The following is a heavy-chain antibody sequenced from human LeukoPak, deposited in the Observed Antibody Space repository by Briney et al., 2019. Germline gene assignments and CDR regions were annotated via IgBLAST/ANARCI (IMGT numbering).Heavy chain of an antibody. V-gene: IGHV3-30*03. J-gene: IGHJ6*02. CDR3: ARVIAAAGNTLYYYYGMDV. CDR2: ISYDGSNK. D-gene: IGHD6-13*01. Sequence: PGGSLRLSCAASGFTFSSYGMHWVRQAPGKGLDWVAVISYDGSNKYYADSVKGRFAISRDNSKNTLYLQMNSLRAEDTAVYYCARVIAAAGNTLYYYYGMDVWGQGTTVTVSS. CDR1: GFTFSSYG.